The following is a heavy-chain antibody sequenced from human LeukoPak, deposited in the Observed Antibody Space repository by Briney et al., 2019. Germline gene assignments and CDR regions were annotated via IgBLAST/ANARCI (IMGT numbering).Heavy chain of an antibody. CDR1: GFTFDDYA. CDR2: ISWNSGSI. CDR3: AKDIGRFPHALDI. Sequence: PGRSLRLSWAASGFTFDDYAMHWVRQAPGKGLEWVSGISWNSGSIGYADSVKGRFTISRDNAKNSLYLQMNSLRAEDTALYYCAKDIGRFPHALDIWGQGTMVTVSS. J-gene: IGHJ3*02. D-gene: IGHD2-21*01. V-gene: IGHV3-9*01.